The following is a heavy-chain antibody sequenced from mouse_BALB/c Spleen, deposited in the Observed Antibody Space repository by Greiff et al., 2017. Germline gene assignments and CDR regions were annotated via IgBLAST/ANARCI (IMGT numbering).Heavy chain of an antibody. Sequence: QVQLKESGPGLVQPSQSLSITCTVSGFSLTSYGVHWVRQSPGKGLEWLGVIWSGGSTDYNAAFISRLSISKDNSKSQVFFKMNSLQADDTAIYYCARKGGSSFLYAMDYWGQGTSVTVSS. J-gene: IGHJ4*01. V-gene: IGHV2-4-1*01. D-gene: IGHD1-1*01. CDR3: ARKGGSSFLYAMDY. CDR1: GFSLTSYG. CDR2: IWSGGST.